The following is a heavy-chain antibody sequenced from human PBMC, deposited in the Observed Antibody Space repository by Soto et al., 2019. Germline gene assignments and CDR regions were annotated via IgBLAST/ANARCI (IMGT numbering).Heavy chain of an antibody. CDR1: GFTFSTYS. Sequence: HPGGSLRLSCAASGFTFSTYSMNWVRQAPGKGLEWVSFITTSSSTIYYADTVKGRFTISRDNAKNSLYLQMNSLRAEDTAVYYCARVRWFGEQPTPDYWGQGTPVTVSS. V-gene: IGHV3-48*01. J-gene: IGHJ4*02. D-gene: IGHD3-10*01. CDR3: ARVRWFGEQPTPDY. CDR2: ITTSSSTI.